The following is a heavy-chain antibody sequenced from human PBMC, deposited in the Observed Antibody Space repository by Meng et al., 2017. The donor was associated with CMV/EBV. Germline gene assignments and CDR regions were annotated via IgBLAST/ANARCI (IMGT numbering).Heavy chain of an antibody. D-gene: IGHD4-17*01. CDR3: ARHYGDYFRNWFDP. J-gene: IGHJ5*02. V-gene: IGHV1-2*02. CDR1: GYTFTGYY. CDR2: INPNSGGT. Sequence: ASVKVSCKASGYTFTGYYMHWVRQAPGQGLEWMGWINPNSGGTNYAQKFQGRVTMTRDTSTSTAYMELRSLRSDDTAVYYCARHYGDYFRNWFDPWGQGTLVTVSS.